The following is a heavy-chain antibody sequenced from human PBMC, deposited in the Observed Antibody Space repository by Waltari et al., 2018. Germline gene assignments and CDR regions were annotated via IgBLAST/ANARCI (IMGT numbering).Heavy chain of an antibody. Sequence: QLQLQESGPGLVKPSETLSLTCTVSGGSISSSSYYWGWIRQPPGKGLEWIGSIYYSGSTYYNPSLKSRVTISVDTSKNQFSLKLSSVTAADTAVYYCARHRTRRWFDPWGQGTLVTVSS. CDR1: GGSISSSSYY. CDR2: IYYSGST. J-gene: IGHJ5*02. V-gene: IGHV4-39*01. CDR3: ARHRTRRWFDP.